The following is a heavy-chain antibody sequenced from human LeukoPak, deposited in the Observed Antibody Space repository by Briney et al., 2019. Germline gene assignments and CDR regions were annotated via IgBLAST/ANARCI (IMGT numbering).Heavy chain of an antibody. V-gene: IGHV1-2*02. CDR2: INPNSGGT. Sequence: ASVKVSCKASGYTFTGYYMHWVRQAPGQGVEWMGWINPNSGGTNYAQKFQGRVTMTRDTSISTAYMELSRLRSDDTAVYYCARGPRLTAMVGNYYYYMDVWGKGTTVTVSS. CDR1: GYTFTGYY. D-gene: IGHD5-18*01. J-gene: IGHJ6*03. CDR3: ARGPRLTAMVGNYYYYMDV.